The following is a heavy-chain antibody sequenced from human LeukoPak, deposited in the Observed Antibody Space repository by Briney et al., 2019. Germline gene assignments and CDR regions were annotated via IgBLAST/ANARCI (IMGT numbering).Heavy chain of an antibody. D-gene: IGHD5-18*01. CDR2: LQFDGSSE. CDR3: AXESXRIQPGAFDI. V-gene: IGHV3-30*02. CDR1: GFTFRTSG. Sequence: GGSLRLSCAASGFTFRTSGMHWVRQAPGKGMEWVAFLQFDGSSEYYADSVKGRFTVSRDNSRNTLFLQVNSLREDDTAVYYCAXESXRIQPGAFDIWGQGTMVTVSS. J-gene: IGHJ3*02.